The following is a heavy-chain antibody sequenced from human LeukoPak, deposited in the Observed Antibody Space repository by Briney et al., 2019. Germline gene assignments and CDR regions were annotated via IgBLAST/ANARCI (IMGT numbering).Heavy chain of an antibody. CDR3: AKEGKAVAGSFDY. D-gene: IGHD6-19*01. Sequence: GGSLRLSCAASGFTFSSYAMSWVRQAPGKGLEWVSSIGASGGVRYYADSVKGRFTISRDKSKNTLSLQMTSLRAEDTAVYYCAKEGKAVAGSFDYWGQGTLVTVSS. J-gene: IGHJ4*02. CDR1: GFTFSSYA. V-gene: IGHV3-23*01. CDR2: IGASGGVR.